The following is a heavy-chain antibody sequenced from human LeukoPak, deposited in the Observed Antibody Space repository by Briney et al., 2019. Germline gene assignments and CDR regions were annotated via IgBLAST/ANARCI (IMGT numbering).Heavy chain of an antibody. CDR1: GFIVSSNY. Sequence: GGSLRLSCAASGFIVSSNYMNWVRQAPGKGLEWVSVIYSGGSTYYADSVKGRFTISRDNSKNTLYLQMNSLRAEDTAVYYCARGRPFDYWGQGTLVTVSS. V-gene: IGHV3-66*01. CDR2: IYSGGST. CDR3: ARGRPFDY. J-gene: IGHJ4*02.